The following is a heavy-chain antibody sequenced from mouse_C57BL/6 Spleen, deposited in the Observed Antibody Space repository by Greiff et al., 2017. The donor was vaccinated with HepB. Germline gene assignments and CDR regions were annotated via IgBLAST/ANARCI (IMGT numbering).Heavy chain of an antibody. CDR3: ARDASYSPFDY. J-gene: IGHJ2*01. CDR1: GFTFSDFY. Sequence: EVKVVDSGGGLVQSGRSLRLSCATSGFTFSDFYMEWVRQAPGKGLEWIAASRNKANDYTTEYSASVKGRFIVSRDTSQSILYLQMNALRAEDTAIYYCARDASYSPFDYWGQGTTLTVSS. CDR2: SRNKANDYTT. V-gene: IGHV7-1*01. D-gene: IGHD2-12*01.